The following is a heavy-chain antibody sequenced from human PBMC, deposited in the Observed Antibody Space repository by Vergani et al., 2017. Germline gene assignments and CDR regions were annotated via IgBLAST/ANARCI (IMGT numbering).Heavy chain of an antibody. V-gene: IGHV4-31*03. Sequence: QVQLQESGPGLVKPSPTLSLTCPVSGGSLSSGGYYWSWIRQHPGKGLEWIGYIYYSGSTYYNPSLKSRVTISVDTSKNQFSLKLSSVTAADTAVYYCARDSRHSVEMAGSSANDYWGQGTLVTVAS. CDR3: ARDSRHSVEMAGSSANDY. CDR1: GGSLSSGGYY. CDR2: IYYSGST. D-gene: IGHD5-24*01. J-gene: IGHJ4*02.